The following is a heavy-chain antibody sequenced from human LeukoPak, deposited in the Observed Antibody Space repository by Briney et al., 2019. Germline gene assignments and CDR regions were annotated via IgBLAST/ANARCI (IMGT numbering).Heavy chain of an antibody. D-gene: IGHD6-13*01. V-gene: IGHV5-10-1*01. CDR2: IDPSDSCT. Sequence: GESLKISCKGSGYSFTSYWISWVRQIPGKGLEWMGRIDPSDSCTNYSPSFQGHVTISADKSISTAYLQWSSLKASDTAMYYCATSRGIAAAGTVWFDPWGQGTLVTVSS. J-gene: IGHJ5*02. CDR3: ATSRGIAAAGTVWFDP. CDR1: GYSFTSYW.